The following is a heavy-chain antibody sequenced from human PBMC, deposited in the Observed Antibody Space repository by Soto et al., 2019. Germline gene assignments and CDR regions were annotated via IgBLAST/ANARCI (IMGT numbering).Heavy chain of an antibody. CDR1: GFTFSSYE. CDR2: ISSSGSTI. D-gene: IGHD6-6*01. V-gene: IGHV3-48*03. Sequence: LRLSCAASGFTFSSYEMNWVRQAPGKGLEWVSYISSSGSTIYYADSVKGRFTISRDNAKNSLYLQMNSLRAEDTAVYYCARCPGAARPPRSYYYGMDVWGQGTTVTVSS. CDR3: ARCPGAARPPRSYYYGMDV. J-gene: IGHJ6*02.